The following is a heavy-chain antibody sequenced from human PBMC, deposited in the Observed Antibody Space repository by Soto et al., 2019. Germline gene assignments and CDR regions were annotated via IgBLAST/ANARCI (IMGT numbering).Heavy chain of an antibody. D-gene: IGHD1-7*01. Sequence: SVKVSCKAAACTFRSYAMSCVRQAPGQVLEWMGGIIPMFGTPNYAQNFKGRLTITADESTRTAYMELSSLRSDDTAVYYCARWRYSHPLYNWNYLDYYYGMDVWGQGTTVTVSS. CDR2: IIPMFGTP. J-gene: IGHJ6*02. CDR3: ARWRYSHPLYNWNYLDYYYGMDV. V-gene: IGHV1-69*13. CDR1: ACTFRSYA.